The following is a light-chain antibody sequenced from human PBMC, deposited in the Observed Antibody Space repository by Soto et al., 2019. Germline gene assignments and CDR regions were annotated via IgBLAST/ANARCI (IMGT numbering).Light chain of an antibody. CDR2: DVT. CDR1: ISDIGGYNY. CDR3: SSYTGKSASYV. Sequence: QSVLTQPASISGSPGQSITISCTGTISDIGGYNYVSWYQHHPGKAPKLIIYDVTRRPSGVSPRFSGSKSGNTASLTISGLQAEDEADYYCSSYTGKSASYVFGTGTKLTVL. V-gene: IGLV2-14*01. J-gene: IGLJ1*01.